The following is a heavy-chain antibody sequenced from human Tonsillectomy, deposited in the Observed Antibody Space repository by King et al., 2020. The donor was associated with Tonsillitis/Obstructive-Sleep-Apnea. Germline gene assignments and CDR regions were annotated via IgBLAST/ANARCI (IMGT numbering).Heavy chain of an antibody. J-gene: IGHJ4*02. Sequence: VQLVESGGGVVQPGRSLRLSCAASGFTFSSYAMHWVRQAPGKGLEWVTVMSYDGSNKYYADSVKGRFTISRDNSKYTLYLQMNSLRAEDTAVYYCAREVGSSGWFPRFDSWGQGTLVTVSS. CDR1: GFTFSSYA. V-gene: IGHV3-30*04. D-gene: IGHD6-19*01. CDR2: MSYDGSNK. CDR3: AREVGSSGWFPRFDS.